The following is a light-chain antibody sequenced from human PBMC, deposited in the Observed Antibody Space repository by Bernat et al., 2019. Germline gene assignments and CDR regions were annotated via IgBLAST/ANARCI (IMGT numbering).Light chain of an antibody. Sequence: YDLTQPPSVSVSPGQTARITCSGDVLPKQYGYWYQQKAGQSPILVIHRDVERPSWIPERFSASTSGTTVTLTISGVQAEDEADYYCQSTDSSGTDWVFGGGTKLTVL. V-gene: IGLV3-25*03. CDR3: QSTDSSGTDWV. J-gene: IGLJ3*02. CDR2: RDV. CDR1: VLPKQY.